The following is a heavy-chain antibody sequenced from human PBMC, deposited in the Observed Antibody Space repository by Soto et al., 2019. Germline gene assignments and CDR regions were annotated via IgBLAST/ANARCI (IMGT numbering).Heavy chain of an antibody. CDR1: GFTFSSYA. J-gene: IGHJ4*02. D-gene: IGHD1-1*01. Sequence: PGGSLRLSCAASGFTFSSYAMHWVRQAPGKGLEWVAVISYDGSNKYYADSVKGRFTISSDNSKNTLYLQMNSLRAEDTAVYYCERDSRSDGSRYCGLGTMVTFSS. CDR3: ERDSRSDGSRY. V-gene: IGHV3-30-3*01. CDR2: ISYDGSNK.